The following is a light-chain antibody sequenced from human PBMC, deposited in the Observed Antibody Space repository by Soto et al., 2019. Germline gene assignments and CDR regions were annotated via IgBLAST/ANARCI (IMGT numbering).Light chain of an antibody. CDR1: QAIRSD. CDR2: DVS. V-gene: IGKV3-15*01. J-gene: IGKJ4*01. CDR3: HQYNTWPLT. Sequence: EIVMTQSPVALSVSPGERATLSCRASQAIRSDLAWYQQKPGQAPRLLISDVSTRATGIPARFNGSGSGTEFTLAISSLQFEDFAVYYCHQYNTWPLTFGGGTMLEIK.